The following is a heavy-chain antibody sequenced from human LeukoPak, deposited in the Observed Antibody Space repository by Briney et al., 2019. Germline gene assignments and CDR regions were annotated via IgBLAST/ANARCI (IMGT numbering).Heavy chain of an antibody. J-gene: IGHJ3*02. Sequence: SGTLTLTCTVSGGSISSGSYYWSWIRQPAGKGLEWIGRIYTSGSTNYNPSLKSRVTISVDTSKNQFSLKLSSVTAAYTAVYYCARDLYLRFLEWSDAFDIWGQGTMVTVSS. CDR3: ARDLYLRFLEWSDAFDI. CDR2: IYTSGST. V-gene: IGHV4-61*02. D-gene: IGHD3-3*01. CDR1: GGSISSGSYY.